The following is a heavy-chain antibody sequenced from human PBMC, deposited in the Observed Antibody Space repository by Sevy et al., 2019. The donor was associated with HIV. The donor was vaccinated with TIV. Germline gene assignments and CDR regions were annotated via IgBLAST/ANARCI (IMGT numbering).Heavy chain of an antibody. CDR1: GFTFSKYS. J-gene: IGHJ4*02. Sequence: GGSLRLSFPASGFTFSKYSMTGVRRPPGKGREWVSTLSFGCGEINYADSVKGRFTISRDNSKSSVYLQMNNLRPEDTAVYYCAREGCTKPHDYWGQGTLVTVSS. V-gene: IGHV3-23*01. CDR2: LSFGCGEI. CDR3: AREGCTKPHDY. D-gene: IGHD2-8*01.